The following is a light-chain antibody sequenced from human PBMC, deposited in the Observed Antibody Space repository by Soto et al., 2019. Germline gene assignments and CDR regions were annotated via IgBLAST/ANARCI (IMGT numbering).Light chain of an antibody. V-gene: IGLV1-51*02. Sequence: QSALTQPPSVSAAPGQKVTISCSGSSSNIMNNYVSWYQQLPGTAPKLLIYENNKRPSGIPDRFSGSKSGTSATLVITGLQTGDEADYYCGTWYNGLGAFWVFGGGTKLTVL. J-gene: IGLJ3*02. CDR3: GTWYNGLGAFWV. CDR1: SSNIMNNY. CDR2: ENN.